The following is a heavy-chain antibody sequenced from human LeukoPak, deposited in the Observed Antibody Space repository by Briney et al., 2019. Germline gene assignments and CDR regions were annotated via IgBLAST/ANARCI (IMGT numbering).Heavy chain of an antibody. J-gene: IGHJ4*02. CDR3: ASTRDYGDYVQLDY. D-gene: IGHD4-17*01. CDR1: GGSISSHY. Sequence: PSETLSLTCTVSGGSISSHYWSWIRQPPGKGLEWIGYIYYSGSTNYNPSLKSRVTISVDTSKNQFSLKLSSVTAADTAVYYCASTRDYGDYVQLDYWGQRTLVTVSS. V-gene: IGHV4-59*11. CDR2: IYYSGST.